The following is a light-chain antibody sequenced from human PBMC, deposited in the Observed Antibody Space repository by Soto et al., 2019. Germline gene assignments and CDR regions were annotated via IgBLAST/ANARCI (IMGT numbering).Light chain of an antibody. CDR2: EVS. V-gene: IGLV2-14*01. CDR3: ISFTSSNTFV. CDR1: SSDVGGYNY. Sequence: QSALTQPASVSGSPGQSITISCTGTSSDVGGYNYVSWYQQHPGKAPKLMIYEVSNRPSGVSNRFSGSTSGNTASLTISGLQDEDEADYYCISFTSSNTFVFGTGTKLTVL. J-gene: IGLJ1*01.